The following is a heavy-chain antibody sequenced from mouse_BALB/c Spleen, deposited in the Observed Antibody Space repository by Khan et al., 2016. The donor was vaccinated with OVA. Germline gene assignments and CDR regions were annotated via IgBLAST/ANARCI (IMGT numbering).Heavy chain of an antibody. J-gene: IGHJ2*01. CDR3: ARGNYYGYYFDY. V-gene: IGHV3-2*02. Sequence: QLEESGPGLVKPSQSLPLTCTVTGYSITSGYAWNWIRQFPGNKLEWMGYISYSGVTSYTPSLKSRISITRDTSKNQFFLQLTSVTTEDTATYYCARGNYYGYYFDYWGQGTTLTVSS. D-gene: IGHD1-1*01. CDR2: ISYSGVT. CDR1: GYSITSGYA.